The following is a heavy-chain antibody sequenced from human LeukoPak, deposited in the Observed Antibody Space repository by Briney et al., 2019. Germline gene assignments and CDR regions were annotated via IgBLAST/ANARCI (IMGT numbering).Heavy chain of an antibody. CDR2: INSDGGST. CDR1: GLTFSSYW. V-gene: IGHV3-74*01. D-gene: IGHD5-24*01. CDR3: ARRIQGMAPYYFDY. Sequence: GGSLRLSCTASGLTFSSYWMHWVRQAPGKGLVWVSRINSDGGSTSYADSVKGRFTISRDNAKNTLYLQMNSLRAEDTAVYYCARRIQGMAPYYFDYWGQGTLVTVPS. J-gene: IGHJ4*02.